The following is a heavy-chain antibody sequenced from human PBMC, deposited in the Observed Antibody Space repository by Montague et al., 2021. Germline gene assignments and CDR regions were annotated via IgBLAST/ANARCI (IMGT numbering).Heavy chain of an antibody. CDR3: ARRPLFDLLTGKLHGAFDI. CDR1: GYNFISYW. D-gene: IGHD3-9*01. V-gene: IGHV5-51*01. J-gene: IGHJ3*02. Sequence: QSGAEVKKPGESLKISCKGSGYNFISYWIGWVRQMPGKGLEWMGTIYPGGSETKYSPSFQGQVIMSVDKSMNTAYLQWNTLKASDTAMYYCARRPLFDLLTGKLHGAFDIWGQGTLVTVSP. CDR2: IYPGGSET.